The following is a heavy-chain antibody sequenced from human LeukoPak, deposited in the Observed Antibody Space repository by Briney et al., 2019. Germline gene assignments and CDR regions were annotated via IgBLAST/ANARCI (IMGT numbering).Heavy chain of an antibody. D-gene: IGHD6-13*01. Sequence: PSETLSLTCAVYGGSFSGYYWSWIRQPPGKGLEWIGEINHSGSTNYNPSLKSRVTISVDTSKNQFSLKLSSVTAADTAVYYCARERLAAAGNFDYWGQGTLVTVSS. CDR2: INHSGST. CDR3: ARERLAAAGNFDY. J-gene: IGHJ4*02. CDR1: GGSFSGYY. V-gene: IGHV4-34*01.